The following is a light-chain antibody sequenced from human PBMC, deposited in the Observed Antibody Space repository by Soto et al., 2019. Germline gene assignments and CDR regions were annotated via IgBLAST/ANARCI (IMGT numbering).Light chain of an antibody. CDR1: QSISSW. CDR3: QHYNSYRT. CDR2: DAS. J-gene: IGKJ1*01. Sequence: DIQMTQSPSTLSASVGDRVTITCRASQSISSWLAWYQQKPGKAPKLLIYDASSLESGVPSRFSGSGSGTEFTLTLSSLQPDDFATYYCQHYNSYRTFGQGTTVEIK. V-gene: IGKV1-5*01.